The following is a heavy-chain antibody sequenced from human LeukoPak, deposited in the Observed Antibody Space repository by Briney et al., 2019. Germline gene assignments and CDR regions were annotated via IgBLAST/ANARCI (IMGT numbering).Heavy chain of an antibody. CDR3: AKEGDEFRGYLDV. CDR1: GFTFSRLG. Sequence: PRGSLRLSCATSGFTFSRLGMQWVRQAPGKGLEWVAVIHNDGTMGQYADSVKGRFTISKDFSRNTLHLQIHSLRDDDTAVYYCAKEGDEFRGYLDVWGKGTTVIVSS. D-gene: IGHD5-12*01. V-gene: IGHV3-30*02. J-gene: IGHJ6*04. CDR2: IHNDGTMG.